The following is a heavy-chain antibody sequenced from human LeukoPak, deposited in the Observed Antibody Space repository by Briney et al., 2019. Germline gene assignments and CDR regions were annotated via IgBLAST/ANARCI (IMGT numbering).Heavy chain of an antibody. V-gene: IGHV3-21*01. D-gene: IGHD3-22*01. J-gene: IGHJ5*02. CDR3: ARDPLPGKTMIAKPLGCFDP. CDR1: GFTFSSYS. CDR2: INSSSSYI. Sequence: GGSLRLSCAASGFTFSSYSMNWVRHAPGKGLEWVSSINSSSSYIYYADSVKGRFTISRDNAKNSLYLQMNSLRAEDTAVYYCARDPLPGKTMIAKPLGCFDPWGQGTLVTVSS.